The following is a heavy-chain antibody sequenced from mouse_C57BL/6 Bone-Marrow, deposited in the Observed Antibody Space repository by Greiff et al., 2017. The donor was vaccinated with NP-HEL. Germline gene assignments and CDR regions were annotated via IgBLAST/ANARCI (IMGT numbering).Heavy chain of an antibody. CDR2: INPSTGGT. J-gene: IGHJ1*03. CDR1: GYSFTGYY. Sequence: EVQLQQSGPELVKPGASVKISCKASGYSFTGYYMNWVKQSPEKSLEWIGEINPSTGGTTYNQKFKAKATLTVDKSSSTAYMQLKSLTSEDSAVYYCARRGADYYGSRGDWYFDVWGTGTTVTVSS. V-gene: IGHV1-42*01. D-gene: IGHD1-1*01. CDR3: ARRGADYYGSRGDWYFDV.